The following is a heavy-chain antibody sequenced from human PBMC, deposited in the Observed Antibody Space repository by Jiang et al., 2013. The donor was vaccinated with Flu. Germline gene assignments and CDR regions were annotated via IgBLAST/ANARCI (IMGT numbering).Heavy chain of an antibody. CDR3: ARALGITIFGVVIISGWFDP. CDR2: IYYSGST. V-gene: IGHV4-39*01. J-gene: IGHJ5*02. Sequence: GPGLVKPSETLSLTCTVSGGSISSSSYYWGWIRQPPGKGLEWIGSIYYSGSTYYNPSLKSRVTISVDTSKNQFSLKLSSVTAADTAVYYCARALGITIFGVVIISGWFDPWGQGTLGHRLL. CDR1: GGSISSSSYY. D-gene: IGHD3-3*01.